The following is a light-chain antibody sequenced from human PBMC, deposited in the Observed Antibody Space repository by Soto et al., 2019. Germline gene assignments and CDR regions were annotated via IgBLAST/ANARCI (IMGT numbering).Light chain of an antibody. V-gene: IGKV1-9*01. CDR2: APS. J-gene: IGKJ5*01. CDR1: QGIDTS. CDR3: QQLHGYPIT. Sequence: ILLTQSPSSLSSSVGDIFTITCRASQGIDTSLAWYQQKPGKAPKLLIYAPSNFQSGVPSRFSGSGSGTHFTLTISSLQPEDFATYYCQQLHGYPITFGQGTRLEIK.